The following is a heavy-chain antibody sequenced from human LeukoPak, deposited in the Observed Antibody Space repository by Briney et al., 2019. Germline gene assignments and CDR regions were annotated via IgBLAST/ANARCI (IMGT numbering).Heavy chain of an antibody. V-gene: IGHV1-69*04. CDR3: AREALKHAFDI. CDR2: IIPILGIA. J-gene: IGHJ3*02. Sequence: ASVKVSCKTSVYTFTTYDISWVRQAPGQGLEWMGRIIPILGIANYAQKFQGRVTITADKSTSTAYMELSSLRSEDTAVYYCAREALKHAFDIWGQGTMVTVSS. CDR1: VYTFTTYD.